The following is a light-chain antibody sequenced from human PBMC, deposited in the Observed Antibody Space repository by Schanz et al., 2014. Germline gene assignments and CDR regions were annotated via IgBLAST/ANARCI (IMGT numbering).Light chain of an antibody. V-gene: IGKV3-11*01. CDR1: QSVSSY. CDR3: QHAGASFMYT. Sequence: EIVLTQSPATLSLSPGERATLSCRASQSVSSYLAWYQQKPGQAPRLLIYDASNRATGIPARFSGSESGTEFTLSITRLEPEDFAVYYCQHAGASFMYTFGQGPRVE. J-gene: IGKJ2*01. CDR2: DAS.